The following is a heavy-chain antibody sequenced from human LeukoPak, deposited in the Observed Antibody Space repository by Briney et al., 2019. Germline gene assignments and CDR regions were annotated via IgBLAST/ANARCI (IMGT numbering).Heavy chain of an antibody. D-gene: IGHD5-12*01. J-gene: IGHJ4*02. V-gene: IGHV3-33*06. CDR2: IWYDGSNK. CDR3: AKDLGGGYGIFDY. CDR1: GFTYSSYG. Sequence: GRSLRLSCAASGFTYSSYGIHWVRQAPGKGLEWVAVIWYDGSNKYYADSVKGRFTISRDNSKNTLYLQMNSLRAEDTAVYYCAKDLGGGYGIFDYWGQGTLVTVSS.